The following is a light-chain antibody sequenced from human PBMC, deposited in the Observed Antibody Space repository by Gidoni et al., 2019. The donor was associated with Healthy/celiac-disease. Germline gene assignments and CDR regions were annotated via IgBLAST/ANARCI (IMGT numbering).Light chain of an antibody. CDR3: SSYTSSSTL. V-gene: IGLV2-14*01. J-gene: IGLJ2*01. CDR1: SIDVVGYNY. Sequence: QSALTQPASVSGSPGQSITLPCNGHSIDVVGYNYVSWYQQHPGKATKLRIYEVSNRPSGVSNRFSGSKSGNTASLTISGLQAEDEADYYCSSYTSSSTLFGGGTKLTVL. CDR2: EVS.